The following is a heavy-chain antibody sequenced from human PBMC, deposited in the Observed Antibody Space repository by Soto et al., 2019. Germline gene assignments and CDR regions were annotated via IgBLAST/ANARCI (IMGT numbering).Heavy chain of an antibody. D-gene: IGHD6-25*01. J-gene: IGHJ5*02. CDR1: GFTFSSYG. CDR2: ISYDGSNK. V-gene: IGHV3-30*18. CDR3: AKALPLAADGWPIDP. Sequence: QVQLVESGGGVVQPGRSLRLSCAASGFTFSSYGMHWVRQAPGKGLEWVAVISYDGSNKYYADSVKGRFTISRDNSKNTLYLQMNSLRAEDTAVYYCAKALPLAADGWPIDPWGQGTLVTVSS.